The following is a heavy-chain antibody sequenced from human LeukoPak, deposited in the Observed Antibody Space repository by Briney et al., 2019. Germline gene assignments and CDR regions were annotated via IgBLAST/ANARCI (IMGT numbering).Heavy chain of an antibody. D-gene: IGHD6-13*01. Sequence: GGSLRLSCAASGFTFSNAWMSWVRQAPGKGLEWVGRITSKTDGGTTDYAAPVKGRFTISRDDSKNTLYLQMNSLRAEDTAVYYCARSNLAAAEHDYWGQGTLVTVSS. J-gene: IGHJ4*02. V-gene: IGHV3-15*01. CDR3: ARSNLAAAEHDY. CDR2: ITSKTDGGTT. CDR1: GFTFSNAW.